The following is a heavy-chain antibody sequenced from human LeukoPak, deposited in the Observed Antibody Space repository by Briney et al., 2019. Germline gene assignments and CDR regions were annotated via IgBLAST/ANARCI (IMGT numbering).Heavy chain of an antibody. CDR1: GASFSGYC. V-gene: IGHV4-34*01. D-gene: IGHD3-10*01. J-gene: IGHJ4*02. Sequence: SETLSLTCAISGASFSGYCWTWIRQPPGKGLEWIGEVSHTGSPIYNPSLKSRVNISIDTSKNQFSLRLTSVTAADTAVYFCARPRLLFGSGPILVWGQGTLVTVSS. CDR2: VSHTGSP. CDR3: ARPRLLFGSGPILV.